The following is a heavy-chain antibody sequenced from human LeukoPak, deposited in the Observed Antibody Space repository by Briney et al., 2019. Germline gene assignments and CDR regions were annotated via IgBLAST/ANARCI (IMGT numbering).Heavy chain of an antibody. CDR3: ARDGSSYDYGDLALDY. J-gene: IGHJ4*02. D-gene: IGHD4-17*01. CDR1: GFTFSSYW. CDR2: ISSSSSYI. Sequence: GGSLRLSCAASGFTFSSYWMNWVRQAPGKGLEWVSSISSSSSYIYYADSVKGRFTISRDNAKNSLYLQMNSLRAEDTAVYYCARDGSSYDYGDLALDYWGQGTLVTVSS. V-gene: IGHV3-21*01.